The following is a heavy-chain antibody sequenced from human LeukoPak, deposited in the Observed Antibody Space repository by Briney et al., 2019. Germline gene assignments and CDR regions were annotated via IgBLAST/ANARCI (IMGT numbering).Heavy chain of an antibody. Sequence: VASVKVSCKASGYTFTSYFMHWVRQAPGQGLDWMGIINPSGGSTSYAQKFQGRVTITADESTSTAYMELSSLRSEDTAVYYCARDRVDTAMVPFDYWGQGTLVTVSS. J-gene: IGHJ4*02. CDR1: GYTFTSYF. D-gene: IGHD5-18*01. CDR2: INPSGGST. V-gene: IGHV1-46*01. CDR3: ARDRVDTAMVPFDY.